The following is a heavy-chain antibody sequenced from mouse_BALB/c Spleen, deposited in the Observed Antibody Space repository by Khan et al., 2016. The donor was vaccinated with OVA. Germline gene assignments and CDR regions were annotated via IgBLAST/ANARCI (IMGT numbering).Heavy chain of an antibody. Sequence: QVQLQQSGAELARPGASVKLSCKASGYTFTDYYINWMKQRTGQGLEWIGQIYPGSGNTYYNEKFTGKATLTADKSSSTAYMQLRRLTSEDSAVYFCARIDTTSFDCWGQGTTLTLSS. CDR2: IYPGSGNT. CDR3: ARIDTTSFDC. V-gene: IGHV1-76*01. CDR1: GYTFTDYY. D-gene: IGHD1-1*01. J-gene: IGHJ2*01.